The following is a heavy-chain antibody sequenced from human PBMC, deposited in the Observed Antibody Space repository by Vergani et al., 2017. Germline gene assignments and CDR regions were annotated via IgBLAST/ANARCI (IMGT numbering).Heavy chain of an antibody. Sequence: QVQLQESGPGLVKPSQTLSLTCTVSGGSINSHNYYWSWIRQPAGKGLEWIGRIHTSGSTNYNPSLKSRVTMSEDTSKNQFSLNLTSVTAADTAVYFCARVSCLGGSCYKPLFDDWGQGILVTVSS. J-gene: IGHJ4*02. V-gene: IGHV4-61*02. D-gene: IGHD2-15*01. CDR3: ARVSCLGGSCYKPLFDD. CDR1: GGSINSHNYY. CDR2: IHTSGST.